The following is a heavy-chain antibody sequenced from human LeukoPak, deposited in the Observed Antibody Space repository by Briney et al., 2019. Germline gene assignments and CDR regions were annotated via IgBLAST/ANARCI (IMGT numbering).Heavy chain of an antibody. CDR2: INHSGST. V-gene: IGHV4-34*01. Sequence: SETLSLTCAVYGGSFSGYYWSWIRQPPGKGLEWIGEINHSGSTNYNPSLKSRVTISVDRSKNQFSLKLSSVTAADTAVYYCARAYAFYYFDYWGQGTLVTVSS. J-gene: IGHJ4*02. D-gene: IGHD2-2*01. CDR3: ARAYAFYYFDY. CDR1: GGSFSGYY.